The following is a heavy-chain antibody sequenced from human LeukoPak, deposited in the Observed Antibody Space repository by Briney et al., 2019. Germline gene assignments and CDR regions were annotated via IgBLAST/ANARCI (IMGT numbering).Heavy chain of an antibody. CDR3: ARDLGYCTGGTCYPNWFDP. CDR2: INAANDNT. V-gene: IGHV1-3*01. Sequence: ASVKFSCKASGYTFTSYAMHWVRQAPGQRLEWMGWINAANDNTKYSQKFQGRVTITRDTSASTAYMELSSLRSEDTAVYYCARDLGYCTGGTCYPNWFDPWGQGTLVTVSS. J-gene: IGHJ5*02. CDR1: GYTFTSYA. D-gene: IGHD2-15*01.